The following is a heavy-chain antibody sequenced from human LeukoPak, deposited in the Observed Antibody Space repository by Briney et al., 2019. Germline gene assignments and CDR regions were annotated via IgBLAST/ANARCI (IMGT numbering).Heavy chain of an antibody. V-gene: IGHV1-18*01. CDR3: ARDFFDV. J-gene: IGHJ3*01. Sequence: ASVKVSCKASGYTFTTYGISWVRQAPGQGLEWMGWVSGNNGNTNYAQKLQGRVTITTDTSTNTAYMELRSLRSDDTAVYYCARDFFDVWGQGTMVTVSS. CDR2: VSGNNGNT. CDR1: GYTFTTYG.